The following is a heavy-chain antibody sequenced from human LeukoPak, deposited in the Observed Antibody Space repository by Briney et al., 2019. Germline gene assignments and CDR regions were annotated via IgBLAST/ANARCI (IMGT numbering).Heavy chain of an antibody. CDR3: ARTYSVTIFGVDVNWFDP. CDR1: GFTFSSYS. CDR2: ITRSSSYI. J-gene: IGHJ5*02. Sequence: KTGGSLRLSCSASGFTFSSYSMNWVRHAPGKGLEWVSSITRSSSYIYYADSVKGRFTISRDNAKNSLSLQMRSLRAEDTAVYYCARTYSVTIFGVDVNWFDPWGQGTLVTVSS. V-gene: IGHV3-21*01. D-gene: IGHD3-3*01.